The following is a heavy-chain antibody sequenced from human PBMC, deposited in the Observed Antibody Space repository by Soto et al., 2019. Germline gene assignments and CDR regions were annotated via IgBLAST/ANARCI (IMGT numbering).Heavy chain of an antibody. J-gene: IGHJ5*02. V-gene: IGHV1-46*01. CDR2: INPSGGST. Sequence: GASVKVSCKASGYTFTSYYMHWVRQAPGQGLDWMGIINPSGGSTSYAQKFQGRVTMTRDTSTSTVYMELSSLRSEDTAVYYCARGTSAVGSSSLWGNWFDPWGQGTLVTVSS. D-gene: IGHD6-6*01. CDR1: GYTFTSYY. CDR3: ARGTSAVGSSSLWGNWFDP.